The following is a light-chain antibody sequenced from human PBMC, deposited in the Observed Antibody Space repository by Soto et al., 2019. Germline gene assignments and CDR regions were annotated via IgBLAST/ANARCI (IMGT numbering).Light chain of an antibody. CDR1: TSDVGGCEY. J-gene: IGLJ3*02. Sequence: QSALTQPPSASGSPGQSVTISCTGSTSDVGGCEYVSWYQQHPGKAPKLMIFEVNKRPSGVPNRFSGSKSGNTASLTVSGLQSEDEASYYCSSFAGANIWVFGGGTKVTVL. CDR3: SSFAGANIWV. CDR2: EVN. V-gene: IGLV2-8*01.